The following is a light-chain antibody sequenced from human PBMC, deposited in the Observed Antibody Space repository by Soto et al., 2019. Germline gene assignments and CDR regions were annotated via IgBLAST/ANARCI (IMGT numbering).Light chain of an antibody. CDR1: QSISSS. CDR3: QQYNNWPPVT. V-gene: IGKV3-15*01. CDR2: GAS. Sequence: EIVMTQSPATLSVSPGGRVTLSCRASQSISSSLAWYQQKSGQAPMLLIYGASTRATGIPARFIGSGSGTEFTLTISSLQSEDFDIYYCQQYNNWPPVTFGQGTRLEIK. J-gene: IGKJ5*01.